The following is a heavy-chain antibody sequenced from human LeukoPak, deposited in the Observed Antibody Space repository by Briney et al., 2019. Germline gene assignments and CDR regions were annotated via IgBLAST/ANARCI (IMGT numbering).Heavy chain of an antibody. CDR1: GSTFSSYG. CDR3: AKSMDILTGYLWSLDY. J-gene: IGHJ4*02. CDR2: IRSDGSNK. V-gene: IGHV3-30*02. D-gene: IGHD3-9*01. Sequence: PGGSLRLSCAGSGSTFSSYGMHWVRQAPGKGLEWMAFIRSDGSNKYHADSVKGRFTISRDNSKNTLYLQMNGLRAEDTAVYYCAKSMDILTGYLWSLDYWGQGTLVTVSS.